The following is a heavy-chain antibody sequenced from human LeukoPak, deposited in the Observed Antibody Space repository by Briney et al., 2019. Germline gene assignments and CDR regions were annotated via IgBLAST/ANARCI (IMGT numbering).Heavy chain of an antibody. J-gene: IGHJ4*02. CDR1: GGSLSGYY. Sequence: SETLSLTCAVYGGSLSGYYWSWLRLPPGKGLEWIGEINHSGSTNYNPSLKSRVTISVDTSKNQFSLKLSSVTAADTAVYYCARCVAAAGKWGQGTLVTVSS. V-gene: IGHV4-34*01. D-gene: IGHD6-13*01. CDR2: INHSGST. CDR3: ARCVAAAGK.